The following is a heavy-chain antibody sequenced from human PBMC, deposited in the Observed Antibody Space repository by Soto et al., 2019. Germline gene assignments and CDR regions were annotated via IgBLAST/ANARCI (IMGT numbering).Heavy chain of an antibody. J-gene: IGHJ4*02. D-gene: IGHD1-26*01. V-gene: IGHV3-23*01. Sequence: EVQMLESGGGLGQPGGSLRLSCAASGFTFSSHAMSWVRQAPGKGLEWVSAISGGGGSTYYAESVKGRFTISRDSSKNTLHLQMNSLRAEDTAVYYCAVLGTYSDFRYWGQGTLVTVSS. CDR1: GFTFSSHA. CDR3: AVLGTYSDFRY. CDR2: ISGGGGST.